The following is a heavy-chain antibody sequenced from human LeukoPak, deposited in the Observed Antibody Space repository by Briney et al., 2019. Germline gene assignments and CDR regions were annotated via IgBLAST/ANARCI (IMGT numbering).Heavy chain of an antibody. Sequence: RESGPALVKPTQTLTLTCTFSGFSLSTRGMCVSWIRQPPGKALEWLALIDWDDDKYYSTSLKTMLTISKDTSKNQVVLTMTNMDPVETATYYLARIRYGSGSYHFDYWGQGTLVTVSS. CDR2: IDWDDDK. CDR1: GFSLSTRGMC. V-gene: IGHV2-70*01. CDR3: ARIRYGSGSYHFDY. J-gene: IGHJ4*02. D-gene: IGHD3-10*01.